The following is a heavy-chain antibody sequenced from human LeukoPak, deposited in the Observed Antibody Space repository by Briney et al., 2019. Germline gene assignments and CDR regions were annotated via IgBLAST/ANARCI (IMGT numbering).Heavy chain of an antibody. J-gene: IGHJ4*02. D-gene: IGHD4-17*01. Sequence: GGSLRLSCAASGFTFSHYGMHWVRQAPGKGLEWVATISHDGNNKNYADSMKGRFTISRDNSKNTLSLQMNSLRVEDTALYYCARAQTYGDSRLLLDYWGQGTLVTVSS. CDR3: ARAQTYGDSRLLLDY. V-gene: IGHV3-30*03. CDR1: GFTFSHYG. CDR2: ISHDGNNK.